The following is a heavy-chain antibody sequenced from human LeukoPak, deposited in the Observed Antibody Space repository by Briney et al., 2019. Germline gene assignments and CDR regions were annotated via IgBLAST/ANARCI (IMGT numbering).Heavy chain of an antibody. Sequence: SETLSLTCAVSGDSVSSSNYYWSWIRQPPGKGLEWTGYIYYGGNTNYNPSLQSRVTISVDTSRSQFSLKLSSVTAADTAVYYCARLTRRSGNYFDYWGQGTLVTVSS. D-gene: IGHD1-1*01. V-gene: IGHV4-61*01. CDR1: GDSVSSSNYY. CDR3: ARLTRRSGNYFDY. CDR2: IYYGGNT. J-gene: IGHJ4*02.